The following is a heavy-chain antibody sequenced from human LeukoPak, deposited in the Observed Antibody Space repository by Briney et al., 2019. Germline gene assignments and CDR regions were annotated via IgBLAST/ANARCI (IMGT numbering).Heavy chain of an antibody. CDR2: INPNSDGI. Sequence: ASVKVSCKASGYTFIDHYMHWVRQAPGQGLDGMGWINPNSDGINNYANMRQGRVPIPRDTSIRTAFIEMRGLTSDETAGYLFARGRSYYDNNDYHETGFDYWGQGNLVTVSS. D-gene: IGHD3-22*01. J-gene: IGHJ4*02. CDR1: GYTFIDHY. V-gene: IGHV1-2*07. CDR3: ARGRSYYDNNDYHETGFDY.